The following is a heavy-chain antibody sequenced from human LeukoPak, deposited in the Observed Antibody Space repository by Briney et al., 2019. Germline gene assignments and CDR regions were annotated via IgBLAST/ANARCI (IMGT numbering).Heavy chain of an antibody. CDR3: ARDPGLLWFGRGAFDI. CDR2: VYYSGST. Sequence: SQTLSLTCTVSGGSLSSDPYYWIWIRQHPEKGLEWMGYVYYSGSTYYNPSLKSRVTISEDTSKNQFSLKLSSVTAADTAVYYCARDPGLLWFGRGAFDIWGQGTMVTASS. CDR1: GGSLSSDPYY. J-gene: IGHJ3*02. V-gene: IGHV4-31*03. D-gene: IGHD3-10*01.